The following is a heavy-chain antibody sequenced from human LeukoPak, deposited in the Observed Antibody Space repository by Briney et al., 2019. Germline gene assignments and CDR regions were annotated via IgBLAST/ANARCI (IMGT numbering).Heavy chain of an antibody. Sequence: AASVKVSYKASGGTFISNAISGGGQAPGQGLEGMGGIIPIFGTANYAQKFQGRVTITADESTSTAYMELSSLRSEDTAVYYCASLRRPRYSGYDLNWFDPWGQGTLVTVSS. CDR2: IIPIFGTA. D-gene: IGHD5-12*01. J-gene: IGHJ5*02. CDR3: ASLRRPRYSGYDLNWFDP. CDR1: GGTFISNA. V-gene: IGHV1-69*13.